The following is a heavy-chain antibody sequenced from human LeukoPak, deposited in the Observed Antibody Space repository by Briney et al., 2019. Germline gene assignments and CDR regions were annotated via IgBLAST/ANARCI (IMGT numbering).Heavy chain of an antibody. Sequence: GGSLRLSCAASGFTFSSYSMNWVRQAPGKGLEWVSSISSSSSYIYYADSVKGRFTISRDNSKNTLYLQMNSLRAEDTAVYYCARDSEGYFGYYYYYMDVWGKGTTVTVSS. J-gene: IGHJ6*03. D-gene: IGHD3-10*01. CDR3: ARDSEGYFGYYYYYMDV. CDR1: GFTFSSYS. CDR2: ISSSSSYI. V-gene: IGHV3-21*01.